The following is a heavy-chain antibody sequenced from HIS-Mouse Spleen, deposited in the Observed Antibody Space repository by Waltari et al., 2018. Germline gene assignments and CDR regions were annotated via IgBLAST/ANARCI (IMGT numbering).Heavy chain of an antibody. CDR2: IYYSGST. Sequence: QLQLQESGPGLVKPSETLSLTCTVSGGSISSSSYYWGWIRQPPGKGLEWIGSIYYSGSTYSNPSLGSRVTRSVDTSKNQFSLKLSSVTAADTAVYYCAREIPYSSSWYDWYFDLWGRGTLVTVSS. D-gene: IGHD6-13*01. CDR1: GGSISSSSYY. J-gene: IGHJ2*01. V-gene: IGHV4-39*07. CDR3: AREIPYSSSWYDWYFDL.